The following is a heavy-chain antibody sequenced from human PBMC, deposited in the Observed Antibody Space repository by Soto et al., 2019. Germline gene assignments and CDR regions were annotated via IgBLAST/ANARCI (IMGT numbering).Heavy chain of an antibody. CDR3: ARPPSDFWFDP. CDR2: IYYSGST. J-gene: IGHJ5*02. V-gene: IGHV4-39*01. Sequence: QLQLQESGPGLVKPSETLSLTCSVSGGSISSSSYFWGWIRQPPGKGLEWIGSIYYSGSTYFNPALTSRVTVSVDTSKNQSSRKLSSVTAADTAVYYCARPPSDFWFDPWGQGTLVTVSS. D-gene: IGHD2-21*02. CDR1: GGSISSSSYF.